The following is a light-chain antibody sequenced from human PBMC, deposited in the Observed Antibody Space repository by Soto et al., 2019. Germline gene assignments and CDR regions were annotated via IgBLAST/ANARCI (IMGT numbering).Light chain of an antibody. J-gene: IGKJ3*01. CDR2: AAS. CDR3: QQDNSFPFT. V-gene: IGKV1-12*01. CDR1: QSISSR. Sequence: DIQMTQSPASVSASVGDRATITCRASQSISSRLAWYQQKQGKAPTLLIYAASTLQAGVPSRFSGSGSGTDFTLPISSRQPEDFATFYCQQDNSFPFTFGPGTKVDIK.